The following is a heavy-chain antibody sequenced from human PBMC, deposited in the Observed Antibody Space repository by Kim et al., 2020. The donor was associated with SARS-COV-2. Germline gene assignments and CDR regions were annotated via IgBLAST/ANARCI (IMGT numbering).Heavy chain of an antibody. J-gene: IGHJ4*02. CDR1: GFTFSSYA. V-gene: IGHV3-23*01. D-gene: IGHD3-9*01. CDR3: AKVSRGAYVLRYFDWLLAPIDY. CDR2: ISGSGGST. Sequence: GGSLRLSCAASGFTFSSYAMSWVRQAPGKGLEWVSAISGSGGSTYYADSVKGRFTISRDNSKNTLYLQMNSLRAEDTAVYYCAKVSRGAYVLRYFDWLLAPIDYWGQGTLVTVSS.